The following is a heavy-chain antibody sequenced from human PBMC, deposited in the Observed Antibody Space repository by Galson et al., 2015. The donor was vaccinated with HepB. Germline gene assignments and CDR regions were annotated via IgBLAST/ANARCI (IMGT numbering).Heavy chain of an antibody. CDR3: ARDSAPVPGTTYYFDY. D-gene: IGHD6-19*01. V-gene: IGHV4-61*01. Sequence: SETLSLTCTVSGGSVSSDIYYWSWIRQPPGKGLEWIGYIYYSGSTNYNPSLKSRATISVDRSKNQFSLKLTSVTAADTAVYYCARDSAPVPGTTYYFDYWGQGTLVTVSS. CDR1: GGSVSSDIYY. CDR2: IYYSGST. J-gene: IGHJ4*02.